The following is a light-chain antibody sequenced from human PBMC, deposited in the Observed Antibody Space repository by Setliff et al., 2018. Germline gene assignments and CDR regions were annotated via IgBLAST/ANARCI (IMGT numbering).Light chain of an antibody. J-gene: IGLJ2*01. Sequence: QSVLTQPPSVSAAPRQKVTVSCSGSSSNIGSSYVSWYQQVPGTAPKLLIYDNNKRPSGIPDRFSGSKSGASGTLDITGLQTGDEAEYYCATWDFSLRGVVFGGGTQLTVL. CDR1: SSNIGSSY. CDR3: ATWDFSLRGVV. V-gene: IGLV1-51*01. CDR2: DNN.